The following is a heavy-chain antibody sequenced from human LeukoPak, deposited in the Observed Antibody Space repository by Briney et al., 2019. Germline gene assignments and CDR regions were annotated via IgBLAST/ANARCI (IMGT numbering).Heavy chain of an antibody. CDR3: ARSTSSGWYPAYYYYGMDV. Sequence: TGGSLRLTCAASGFTFSSYWMSWVRPAPGKGLEWVANIKQDGSEKYYVDSVKGRFTISRDNAKNSLYLQMNSLRAEDTAVYYCARSTSSGWYPAYYYYGMDVWGQGTTVTVSS. CDR1: GFTFSSYW. J-gene: IGHJ6*02. D-gene: IGHD6-19*01. V-gene: IGHV3-7*01. CDR2: IKQDGSEK.